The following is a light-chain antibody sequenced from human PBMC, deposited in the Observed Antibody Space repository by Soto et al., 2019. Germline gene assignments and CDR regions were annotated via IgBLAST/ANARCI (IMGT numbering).Light chain of an antibody. CDR2: GAS. V-gene: IGKV3-15*01. CDR1: QSVDSKD. CDR3: QQYNNWPFS. Sequence: EIVLTQSPGTLSLSPGARAPLSCRASQSVDSKDLAWYQQKPGQAPRLLIYGASSRATGIPDRFRGSGSETDFTLTISGLQSEDSAVYFCQQYNNWPFSFGQGTRLEIK. J-gene: IGKJ5*01.